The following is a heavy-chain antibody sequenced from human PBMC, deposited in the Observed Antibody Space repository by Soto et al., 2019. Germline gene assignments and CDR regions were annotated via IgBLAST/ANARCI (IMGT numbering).Heavy chain of an antibody. CDR1: GFTFSSYA. CDR2: ISYDGSNK. V-gene: IGHV3-30-3*01. J-gene: IGHJ6*02. CDR3: ARETYYDFWSGPYYGMDV. D-gene: IGHD3-3*01. Sequence: QVQLVESGGXVVXXGXSLRLSCAASGFTFSSYAMHWVRQAPGKGLEWVAVISYDGSNKYYADSVKGRFTISRDNSKNALYLQMNSLRAEDTAVYYCARETYYDFWSGPYYGMDVWGQGTTVTVSS.